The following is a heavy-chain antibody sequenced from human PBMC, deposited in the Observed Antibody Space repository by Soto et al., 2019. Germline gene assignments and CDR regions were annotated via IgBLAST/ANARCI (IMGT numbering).Heavy chain of an antibody. V-gene: IGHV3-43*01. CDR2: ISWDGGST. Sequence: PGGSLRLSCAASGFTFDDYTMHWVRQAPGKGLEWVSLISWDGGSTYYADSVKGRFTISRDNSKNSLYLQMNSLRTEDTALYYCAKGYSYEFDYFDYWGQGTLVTVSS. CDR3: AKGYSYEFDYFDY. J-gene: IGHJ4*02. CDR1: GFTFDDYT. D-gene: IGHD5-18*01.